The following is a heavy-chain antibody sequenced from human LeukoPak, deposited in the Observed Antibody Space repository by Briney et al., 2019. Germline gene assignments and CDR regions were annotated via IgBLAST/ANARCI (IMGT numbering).Heavy chain of an antibody. CDR3: AKSPGIAVAGYFDY. V-gene: IGHV3-9*01. J-gene: IGHJ4*02. D-gene: IGHD6-19*01. Sequence: GRSLRLSCAASGFTFDDYAMHWVRQAPGKGLEWASGISWNSGSIGYADSVKGRFTISRDNAKNSLYLQMNSLRAEGTALYYCAKSPGIAVAGYFDYWGQGTLVTVSS. CDR1: GFTFDDYA. CDR2: ISWNSGSI.